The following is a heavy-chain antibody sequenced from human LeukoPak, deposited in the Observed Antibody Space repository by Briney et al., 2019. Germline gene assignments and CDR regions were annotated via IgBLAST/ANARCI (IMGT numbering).Heavy chain of an antibody. CDR1: GFTVSRYE. V-gene: IGHV3-48*03. D-gene: IGHD4-17*01. Sequence: GSLRLSCAASGFTVSRYEMNWVRQAPGKGLEWVSYISSSGTTIYYADSVKGRFSISRDIAKNSLYLQMNSLRVEDTAVYYCAKYGDYKYFQHWGQGTLVTVSS. CDR2: ISSSGTTI. J-gene: IGHJ1*01. CDR3: AKYGDYKYFQH.